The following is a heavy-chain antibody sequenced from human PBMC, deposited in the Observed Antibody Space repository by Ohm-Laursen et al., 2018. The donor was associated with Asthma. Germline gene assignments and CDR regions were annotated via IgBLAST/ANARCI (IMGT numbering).Heavy chain of an antibody. CDR2: IYYSGST. CDR3: AKDRLSWGSYHPGSHAFDI. V-gene: IGHV4-61*08. J-gene: IGHJ3*02. Sequence: GTLSLTCTVSGGSISSGDYYWSWIRQPPGKGLEWIGYIYYSGSTNYNPSLKSRVTISVDTSKNQFSLKLSSVTAADTAVYYCAKDRLSWGSYHPGSHAFDIWGQGTMVTVSS. CDR1: GGSISSGDYY. D-gene: IGHD1-26*01.